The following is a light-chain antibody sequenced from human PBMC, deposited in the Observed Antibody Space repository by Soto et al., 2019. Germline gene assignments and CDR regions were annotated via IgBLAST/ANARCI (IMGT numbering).Light chain of an antibody. CDR3: QQSYIFPFT. V-gene: IGKV1-39*01. CDR1: QSISSH. J-gene: IGKJ3*01. Sequence: DIQMTQSPSSLSASVGDRVAIPCRASQSISSHLNWYQHKPGKAPELLIYAASSLQSGVPSRFSGSGSGTDFTLTISSLQPEDFATYYCQQSYIFPFTFGPGTKVDI. CDR2: AAS.